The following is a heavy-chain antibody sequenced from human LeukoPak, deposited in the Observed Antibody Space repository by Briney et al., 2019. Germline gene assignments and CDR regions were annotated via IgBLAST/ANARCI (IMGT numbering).Heavy chain of an antibody. CDR3: SIAAAEY. J-gene: IGHJ4*02. CDR1: GFTFGDYA. V-gene: IGHV3-49*04. CDR2: IRSKAYGATT. Sequence: GRSLRLSCTTSGFTFGDYAMSWVRQAPGKGLEWVGFIRSKAYGATTEYAASVKGRITISRDDSKSIAYLQMNSLKTDDTAVYYCSIAAAEYWGQGTLVTVSS. D-gene: IGHD6-13*01.